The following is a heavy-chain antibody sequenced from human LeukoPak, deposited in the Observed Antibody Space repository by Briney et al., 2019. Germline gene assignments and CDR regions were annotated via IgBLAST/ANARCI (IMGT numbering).Heavy chain of an antibody. V-gene: IGHV3-11*06. Sequence: GGSLRLSCAASGYVFRDYFMSCIRQAPGKELEWISYISSNSKYTKYADSAKGRFTISRDNTKNSLYLQMNSLRDEDTAVYYFARDPTDSGDTNWVQGTLVTVSS. J-gene: IGHJ4*02. D-gene: IGHD2-21*02. CDR2: ISSNSKYT. CDR1: GYVFRDYF. CDR3: ARDPTDSGDTN.